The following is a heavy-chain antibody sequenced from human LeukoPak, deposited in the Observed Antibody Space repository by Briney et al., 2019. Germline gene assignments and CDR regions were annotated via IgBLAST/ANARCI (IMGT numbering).Heavy chain of an antibody. D-gene: IGHD5-24*01. V-gene: IGHV1-2*02. J-gene: IGHJ4*02. Sequence: ASVKVSCEASGYTFTGYYIHWVRQAPGQGLEWRGWINPNSGGTNYAQKFQGRVTMTRDTSISAVYMELSRLRSDDTAVYYCARDGRDGYNLVHYWGQGTLVTVSS. CDR1: GYTFTGYY. CDR3: ARDGRDGYNLVHY. CDR2: INPNSGGT.